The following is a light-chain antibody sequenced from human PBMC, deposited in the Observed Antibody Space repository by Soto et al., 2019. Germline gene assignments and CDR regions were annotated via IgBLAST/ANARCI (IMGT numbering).Light chain of an antibody. Sequence: EIVMTQSPVTLSVSPGERATLSCRACQSVSNNLAWYQQKPGQAPRLLIHGTSTRATGIPARFSGSGSGTEFTLTISSLQSEDFAIYYCQHQSNWPRTFGQGTKVEIK. CDR1: QSVSNN. J-gene: IGKJ1*01. CDR2: GTS. CDR3: QHQSNWPRT. V-gene: IGKV3-15*01.